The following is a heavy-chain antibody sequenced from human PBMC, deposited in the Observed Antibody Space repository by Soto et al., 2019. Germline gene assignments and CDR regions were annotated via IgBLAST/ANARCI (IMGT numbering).Heavy chain of an antibody. CDR2: IYYSGST. J-gene: IGHJ4*02. V-gene: IGHV4-59*04. D-gene: IGHD3-10*01. CDR1: GGSFVGFY. Sequence: SLIMSPPRSVDGGSFVGFYCRWISQPPGKGLEWTGNIYYSGSTYYNPSLKSRVTISVDTSKNQFSLKLSSVTAADTAVYYCAESGGSGSYSSDYWGQGTLVSVSS. CDR3: AESGGSGSYSSDY.